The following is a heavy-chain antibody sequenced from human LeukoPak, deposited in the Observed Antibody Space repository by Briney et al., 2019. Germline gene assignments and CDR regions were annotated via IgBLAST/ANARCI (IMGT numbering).Heavy chain of an antibody. V-gene: IGHV3-7*01. CDR3: ARVPGGSGSSEYYFDY. Sequence: GGSLRLSCAASGFTFSSYWMSWVRQAPGKGLEWVANIKQDGSEKYYVDSVKGRFTISRDNAKNSLYLQMNSLRAEDTAVYYCARVPGGSGSSEYYFDYWGQGTLVTVSS. J-gene: IGHJ4*02. CDR1: GFTFSSYW. D-gene: IGHD3-10*01. CDR2: IKQDGSEK.